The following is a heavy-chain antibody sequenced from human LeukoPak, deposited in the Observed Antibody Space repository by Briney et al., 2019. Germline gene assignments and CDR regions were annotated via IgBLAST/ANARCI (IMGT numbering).Heavy chain of an antibody. V-gene: IGHV3-23*01. CDR1: GFTFSNYA. CDR2: MSTSGDST. J-gene: IGHJ4*02. Sequence: GGSLRLSCAASGFTFSNYAMSWVRQAPGKGLEWVSTMSTSGDSTYYADSVKGRFTISRDNSKNTLSLQMNSLRAEDTAVYYCAKTGFDYWSQGTLVTVSS. CDR3: AKTGFDY.